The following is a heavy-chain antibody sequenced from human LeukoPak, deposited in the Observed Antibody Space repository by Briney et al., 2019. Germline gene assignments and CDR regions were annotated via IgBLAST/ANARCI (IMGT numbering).Heavy chain of an antibody. J-gene: IGHJ4*02. V-gene: IGHV3-21*01. CDR2: ISSTTTYI. CDR3: AREWEHDS. Sequence: GGSLRLSCTGSGFIFSRTTMNWVRQAPGKGLEWVSSISSTTTYISYADSVKGRFTISRDNAKKSVFLQMDSLGVDDTAIYYCAREWEHDSWGQGTLVTVSS. CDR1: GFIFSRTT. D-gene: IGHD1-26*01.